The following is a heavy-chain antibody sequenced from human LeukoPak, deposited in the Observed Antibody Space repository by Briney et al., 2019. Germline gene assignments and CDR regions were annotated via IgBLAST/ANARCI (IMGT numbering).Heavy chain of an antibody. J-gene: IGHJ4*02. D-gene: IGHD5-12*01. Sequence: GGSLRLSCAASGFPFSSYSMNWVRQAPGKGLEWVLYISNSASTIYYADSVTGRFTIYRDNAKNSLYLQMNSLRDEDTAVYYCARDPVATSRFDYWGQGTLVTVSS. CDR3: ARDPVATSRFDY. CDR2: ISNSASTI. V-gene: IGHV3-48*02. CDR1: GFPFSSYS.